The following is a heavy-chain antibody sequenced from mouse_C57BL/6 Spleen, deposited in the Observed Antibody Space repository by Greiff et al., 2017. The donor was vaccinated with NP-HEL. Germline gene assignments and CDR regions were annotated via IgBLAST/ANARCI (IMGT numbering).Heavy chain of an antibody. V-gene: IGHV5-4*01. D-gene: IGHD3-1*01. J-gene: IGHJ3*01. Sequence: EVKLVESGGGLVKPGGSLKLSCAASGFTFSSYAMSWVRQTPEKRLEWVATISDGGSYTYYPDNVKGRFTISRDTAKNNLYLQMSHLKSEDTAMYCCARDGATWAYWGQGTLVTVSA. CDR1: GFTFSSYA. CDR2: ISDGGSYT. CDR3: ARDGATWAY.